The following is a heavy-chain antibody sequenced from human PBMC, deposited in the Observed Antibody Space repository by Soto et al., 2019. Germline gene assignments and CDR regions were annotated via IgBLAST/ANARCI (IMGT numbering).Heavy chain of an antibody. CDR3: ATTGGVLRFLEWSPPNYYYYGMDV. V-gene: IGHV1-24*01. CDR2: FDPEDGET. CDR1: GYTLTELS. D-gene: IGHD3-3*01. Sequence: ASVKVSCKVSGYTLTELSMHWVRQAPGKGLEWMGGFDPEDGETIYAQKFQGRVTMTEDTSTDTAYMELSSLRSEDTAVYYCATTGGVLRFLEWSPPNYYYYGMDVWGQGTTVTVSS. J-gene: IGHJ6*02.